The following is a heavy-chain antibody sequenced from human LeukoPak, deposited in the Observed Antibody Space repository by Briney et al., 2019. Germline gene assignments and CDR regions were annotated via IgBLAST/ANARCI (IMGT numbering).Heavy chain of an antibody. J-gene: IGHJ4*02. V-gene: IGHV3-30*18. Sequence: GGSLRLSCAASGFTFSSYGMHWVRQAPGKGLEWVAVISYDGSNKYYADSVKGRFTISRDNSKNTLYLQMNSLRAEDTAVYYRAKDKQWLILDYWGQGTLVTVSS. D-gene: IGHD6-19*01. CDR1: GFTFSSYG. CDR3: AKDKQWLILDY. CDR2: ISYDGSNK.